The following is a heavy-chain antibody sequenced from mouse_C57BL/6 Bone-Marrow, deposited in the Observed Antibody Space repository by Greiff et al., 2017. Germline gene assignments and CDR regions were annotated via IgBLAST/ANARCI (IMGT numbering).Heavy chain of an antibody. V-gene: IGHV1-69*01. CDR1: GYTFTSYW. CDR2: IDPSDSYT. D-gene: IGHD1-1*01. CDR3: ARCTTVVARYFDY. J-gene: IGHJ2*01. Sequence: VQLQQPGAELVMPGASVKLSCKASGYTFTSYWMHWVKQRPGQGLEWIGEIDPSDSYTNYNQKFKGKSTLTVDKSSSTAYMQLSSLTSEDSAVYYCARCTTVVARYFDYWGQGTTLTVSS.